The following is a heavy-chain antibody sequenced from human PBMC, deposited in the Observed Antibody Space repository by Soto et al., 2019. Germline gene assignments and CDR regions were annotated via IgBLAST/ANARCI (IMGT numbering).Heavy chain of an antibody. CDR2: ISSSSSYI. V-gene: IGHV3-21*01. CDR3: ARNIAAASYYFDY. D-gene: IGHD6-13*01. CDR1: GFTFSSYS. J-gene: IGHJ4*02. Sequence: GGSLRLSCAASGFTFSSYSMNWVRQAPGKGLEWVSSISSSSSYIYYADSVKGRFTISRDNAKNSLYLQMNSLRAEDTAVYYCARNIAAASYYFDYWGQGTLVTVSS.